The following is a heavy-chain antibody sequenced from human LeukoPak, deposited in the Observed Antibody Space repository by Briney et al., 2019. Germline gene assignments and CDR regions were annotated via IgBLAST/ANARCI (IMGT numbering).Heavy chain of an antibody. CDR1: GYTFTSYG. CDR2: ISAYNGNT. CDR3: ARGGYYYDSSGYQI. D-gene: IGHD3-22*01. V-gene: IGHV1-18*01. Sequence: ASVNVSCKASGYTFTSYGISWVRQAPGQGLEWMGWISAYNGNTNYAQKLQGRVTMTTDTSTSTAYMELRSLRSDDTAVYYCARGGYYYDSSGYQIWGQGTLVTVSS. J-gene: IGHJ4*02.